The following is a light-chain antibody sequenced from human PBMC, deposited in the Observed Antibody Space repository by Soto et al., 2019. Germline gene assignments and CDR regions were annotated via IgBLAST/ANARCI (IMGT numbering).Light chain of an antibody. J-gene: IGKJ5*01. Sequence: EILMTQSPATLCVSPGERRTLSWRASQSVSSYLAWYQQKPGQAPRLIIYDASNRATGIPARFSGSVSGTDFILTISSLEPEDFAVYYCQRRSIWHPETFGQGTRLEIK. CDR2: DAS. CDR1: QSVSSY. CDR3: QRRSIWHPET. V-gene: IGKV3-11*01.